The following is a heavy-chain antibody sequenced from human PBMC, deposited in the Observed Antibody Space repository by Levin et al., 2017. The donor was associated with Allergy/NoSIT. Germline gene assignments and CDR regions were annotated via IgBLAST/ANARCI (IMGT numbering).Heavy chain of an antibody. J-gene: IGHJ4*02. CDR2: ISRDGSIK. V-gene: IGHV3-30*18. CDR1: GFTFSTFA. Sequence: AGGSLRLSCAASGFTFSTFAMHWVRQAPGKGLEWVAVISRDGSIKYYGDSVKGRFTISRDNSKSTVYLQLDSLRDEDTAVYYCAKDRIAVAGPLDSWGQGTLVTVSS. D-gene: IGHD6-19*01. CDR3: AKDRIAVAGPLDS.